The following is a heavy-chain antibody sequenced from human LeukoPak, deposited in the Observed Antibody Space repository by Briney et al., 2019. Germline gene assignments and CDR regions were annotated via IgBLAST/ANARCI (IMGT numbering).Heavy chain of an antibody. D-gene: IGHD3-22*01. V-gene: IGHV1-69*06. CDR3: AREESRLYSYDSSGYSYAFDI. CDR1: GYTFSSYA. J-gene: IGHJ3*02. CDR2: IIPVFGTA. Sequence: SVKVSCKASGYTFSSYAISWVRQAPGQGLEWIGGIIPVFGTANYAQKFQGRVTITADKSTSTAYMELSSLRSEDTAVYYCAREESRLYSYDSSGYSYAFDIWGQGTMVTVSS.